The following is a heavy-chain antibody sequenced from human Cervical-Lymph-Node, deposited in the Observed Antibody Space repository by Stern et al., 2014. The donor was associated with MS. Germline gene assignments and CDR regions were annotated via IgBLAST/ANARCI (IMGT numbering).Heavy chain of an antibody. CDR2: IKPKTDGGTT. Sequence: EVQLEESGGGLVKPGGSLRLSCAASGFIFSKAWMTWVRQAPGKGLERVGRIKPKTDGGTTNYSTPVQGRFTISRDDSKNILFLHMSSLKTEDTALYYCTTDEVANFAHWGQGTLVTVSS. V-gene: IGHV3-15*01. J-gene: IGHJ5*02. CDR3: TTDEVANFAH. CDR1: GFIFSKAW.